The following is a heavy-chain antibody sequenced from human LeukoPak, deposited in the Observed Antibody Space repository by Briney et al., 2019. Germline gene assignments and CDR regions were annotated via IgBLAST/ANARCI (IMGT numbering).Heavy chain of an antibody. CDR3: ARDPSGYALYFDY. J-gene: IGHJ4*02. D-gene: IGHD5-12*01. Sequence: PGGSLRLSCAASGFTFSSYWMSWVRQAPGKGLEWVANIKQDGSEKYYVDSVKGRFTISRDNAKNSLYLQMNSLRAEDTAVYYCARDPSGYALYFDYWGQGTLVTVSS. V-gene: IGHV3-7*01. CDR1: GFTFSSYW. CDR2: IKQDGSEK.